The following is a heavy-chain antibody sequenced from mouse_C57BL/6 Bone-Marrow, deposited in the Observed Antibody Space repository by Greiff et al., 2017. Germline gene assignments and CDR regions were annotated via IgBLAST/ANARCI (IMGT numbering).Heavy chain of an antibody. D-gene: IGHD2-4*01. CDR2: IDPANGNT. CDR1: GFNIKNTY. J-gene: IGHJ4*01. V-gene: IGHV14-3*01. Sequence: VQLQQSVAELVRPGASVKLSCTASGFNIKNTYMHWVKQRPEQGLEWIGRIDPANGNTKYAPKFQGKDTITADTSSNTAYLQLSSLTSEDTAIYYCASGEDDYDGGIYYYMDYWGQGTSVTVSS. CDR3: ASGEDDYDGGIYYYMDY.